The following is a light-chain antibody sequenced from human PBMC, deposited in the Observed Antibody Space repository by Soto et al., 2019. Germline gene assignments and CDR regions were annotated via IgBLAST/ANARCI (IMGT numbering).Light chain of an antibody. V-gene: IGKV3-20*01. J-gene: IGKJ2*02. CDR3: QQYGSSPRT. CDR2: GAS. Sequence: EIVMTQSPGTLSLSPGERATLSCRASQSVSSSYLAWYQQKPGQAPTLLIYGASSRATGIPDRFSGSGSGTDFTLTISRLEPEDFSVYYFQQYGSSPRTFGQGTQLEIK. CDR1: QSVSSSY.